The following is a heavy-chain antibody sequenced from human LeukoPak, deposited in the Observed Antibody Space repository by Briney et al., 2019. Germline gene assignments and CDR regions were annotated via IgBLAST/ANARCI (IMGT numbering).Heavy chain of an antibody. J-gene: IGHJ4*02. V-gene: IGHV4-4*07. CDR1: GGSISSYY. CDR3: ARGGSSGYYYG. D-gene: IGHD3-22*01. Sequence: SETLSLNCTVSGGSISSYYWIWIRQPAGTGLEWIGRLYTSGSTNYNPSLKSRVTMSVDTSKNQFSLKLTSVTAAGTAVYYCARGGSSGYYYGWGQGTLVTVSS. CDR2: LYTSGST.